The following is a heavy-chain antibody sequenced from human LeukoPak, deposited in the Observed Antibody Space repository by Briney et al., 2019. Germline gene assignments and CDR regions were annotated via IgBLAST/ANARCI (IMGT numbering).Heavy chain of an antibody. CDR3: ARLGSFEDY. CDR1: GESVSIKSAT. V-gene: IGHV6-1*01. Sequence: SQTLSLTCALSGESVSIKSATWNWIRQSPSRGLEWLGRTYYRSKWYNDYALSVNSRITINPDTSKNQFSLQLNSVTPEDTAVYYCARLGSFEDYWGQGTLVTVSS. J-gene: IGHJ4*02. CDR2: TYYRSKWYN. D-gene: IGHD1-26*01.